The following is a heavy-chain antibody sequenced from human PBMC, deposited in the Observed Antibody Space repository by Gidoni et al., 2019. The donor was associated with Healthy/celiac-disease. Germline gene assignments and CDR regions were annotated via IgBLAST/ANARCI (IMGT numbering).Heavy chain of an antibody. J-gene: IGHJ3*02. D-gene: IGHD3-10*01. Sequence: LSLTCTASGGSISSSSYYWGWIRQPPGKGLEWIGSIYYSGSTYSNPSLKSRVTISVDTSKNQFSLKLSSVTAADTAVYYCATLMVRGVIIPAWAFDIWGQGTMVTVSS. CDR3: ATLMVRGVIIPAWAFDI. V-gene: IGHV4-39*01. CDR1: GGSISSSSYY. CDR2: IYYSGST.